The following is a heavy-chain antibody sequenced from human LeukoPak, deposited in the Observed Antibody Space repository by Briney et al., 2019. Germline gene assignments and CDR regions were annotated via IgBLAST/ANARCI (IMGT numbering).Heavy chain of an antibody. CDR2: IYTSGST. Sequence: PSETLSLTCTVSGGSISSYCWSWIRQPPGKGLEWIGYIYTSGSTNYNPSLKSRVTIAVDTSKNQFSLKLSSVTAADTAVYYCARLRWTYSSSPFDPWGQGTLVTVSS. V-gene: IGHV4-4*09. D-gene: IGHD6-13*01. J-gene: IGHJ5*02. CDR1: GGSISSYC. CDR3: ARLRWTYSSSPFDP.